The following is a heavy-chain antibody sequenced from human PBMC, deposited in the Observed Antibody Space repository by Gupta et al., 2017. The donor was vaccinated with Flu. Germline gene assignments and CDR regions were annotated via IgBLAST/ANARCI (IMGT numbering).Heavy chain of an antibody. CDR1: GFTFSGSA. D-gene: IGHD3-3*01. J-gene: IGHJ6*02. V-gene: IGHV3-73*01. CDR2: IRSKANSYAT. CDR3: TSSMYDDFWSGCIRVPYYYYGMDV. Sequence: EVQLVESGGGLVQPGGSLKLSCAASGFTFSGSAMHWVRQASGKGLEWVGRIRSKANSYATAYAASVKGRFTISRDDSKNTAYLQMNSLKTEDTAVYYCTSSMYDDFWSGCIRVPYYYYGMDVWGQGTTVTVSS.